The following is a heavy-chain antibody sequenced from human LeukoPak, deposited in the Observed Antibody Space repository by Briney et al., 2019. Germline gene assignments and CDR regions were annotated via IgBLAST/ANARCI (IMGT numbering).Heavy chain of an antibody. CDR2: MSGSGGST. V-gene: IGHV3-23*01. D-gene: IGHD3-22*01. CDR3: AKDGYYDSSAYYYVRYFDL. CDR1: GFTFSIYG. Sequence: PGGSLRLSCAASGFTFSIYGMSWVRQAPGRGLAWVSAMSGSGGSTYYADSVKGRFTISRDNSKNTLYLQMNGLRAEDTAVYYCAKDGYYDSSAYYYVRYFDLWGRGTLVTVSS. J-gene: IGHJ2*01.